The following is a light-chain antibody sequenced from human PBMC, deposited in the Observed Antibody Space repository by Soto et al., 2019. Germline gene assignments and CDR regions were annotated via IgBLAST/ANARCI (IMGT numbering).Light chain of an antibody. J-gene: IGKJ1*01. CDR3: QQYNNWPRT. Sequence: EIVMTQSPPTLSVSPGERATLTCRASQSVSSNLAWYQQKPGQAPRLLIYGASTRATGIPARFSGSGSETEFTLTISSLQSEDFAVYYCQQYNNWPRTFGQGTKVDIK. V-gene: IGKV3-15*01. CDR1: QSVSSN. CDR2: GAS.